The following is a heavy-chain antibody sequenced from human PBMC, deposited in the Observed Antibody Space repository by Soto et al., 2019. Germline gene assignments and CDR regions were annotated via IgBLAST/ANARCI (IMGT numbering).Heavy chain of an antibody. CDR3: AREAHAIFGVVTTYNWFDP. D-gene: IGHD3-3*01. CDR2: INPNSGGT. J-gene: IGHJ5*02. CDR1: GYTLTGYY. Sequence: ASVKVSCKASGYTLTGYYMHWVRQAPGQGLEWMGWINPNSGGTNYAQKFQGWVTMTRDTSISTAYMELSRLRSDDTAVYYCAREAHAIFGVVTTYNWFDPWGQGTLVTVSS. V-gene: IGHV1-2*04.